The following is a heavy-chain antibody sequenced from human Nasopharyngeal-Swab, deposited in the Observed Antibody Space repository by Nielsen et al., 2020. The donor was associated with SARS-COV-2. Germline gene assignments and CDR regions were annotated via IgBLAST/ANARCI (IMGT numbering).Heavy chain of an antibody. CDR2: ISGSGGST. V-gene: IGHV3-23*01. D-gene: IGHD2-8*01. J-gene: IGHJ4*02. Sequence: ARQAPGKGLEWVSAISGSGGSTYYADSVKGRFTISRDNSKNTLYLQMNSLRAEDTAVYYCAKGVSRRLFDYWGQGTLVTVSS. CDR3: AKGVSRRLFDY.